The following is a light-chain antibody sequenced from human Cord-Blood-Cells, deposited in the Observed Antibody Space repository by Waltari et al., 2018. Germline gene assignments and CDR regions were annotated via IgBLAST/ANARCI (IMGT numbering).Light chain of an antibody. J-gene: IGLJ2*01. CDR3: CSYAGRDVV. V-gene: IGLV2-23*01. Sequence: QSALTQPASVSGSPGQSITISGPGTSSDVGSYNLVSWYQQHPGKAPKLMIYEGSKRPSGVSNRFSGSKSGNTASLTISGLQAEDEADYYCCSYAGRDVVFGGGTKLTVL. CDR2: EGS. CDR1: SSDVGSYNL.